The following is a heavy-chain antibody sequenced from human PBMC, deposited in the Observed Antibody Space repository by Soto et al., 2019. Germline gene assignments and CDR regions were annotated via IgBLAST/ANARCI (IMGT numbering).Heavy chain of an antibody. Sequence: QVQLVQSGAEVKKPGSSVKVSCKASGGTFSSYTISWVRKAPGQGLEWMGRIIPILGIANYAQKFQGRVTITADKSTSTAYMERSSLRSEDTAVDYCARVPYCSGGSCYNDAFDIWGQGTMVNVSS. D-gene: IGHD2-15*01. J-gene: IGHJ3*02. V-gene: IGHV1-69*02. CDR3: ARVPYCSGGSCYNDAFDI. CDR2: IIPILGIA. CDR1: GGTFSSYT.